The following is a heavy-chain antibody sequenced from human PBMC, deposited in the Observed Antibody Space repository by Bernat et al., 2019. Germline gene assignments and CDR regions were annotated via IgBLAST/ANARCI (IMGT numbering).Heavy chain of an antibody. J-gene: IGHJ3*02. V-gene: IGHV3-74*01. CDR1: GFTFSSYW. CDR2: INSDGSST. CDR3: ARVFGADYGDYLDAFDI. D-gene: IGHD4-17*01. Sequence: EVQLVESGGGLVQPGGSLRLSCAASGFTFSSYWMHWVRQAPGKGLVWVSRINSDGSSTSYVDSVKGRFTISRDNAKNTLYLQMNSLRAEDTAVYYCARVFGADYGDYLDAFDIWGQGTMVTVSS.